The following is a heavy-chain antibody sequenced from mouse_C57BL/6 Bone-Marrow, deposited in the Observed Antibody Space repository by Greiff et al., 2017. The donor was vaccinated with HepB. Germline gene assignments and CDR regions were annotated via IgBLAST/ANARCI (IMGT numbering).Heavy chain of an antibody. CDR3: AREGLLSRFAY. D-gene: IGHD2-1*01. V-gene: IGHV3-6*01. Sequence: EVQRVESGPGLVKPSQSLSLTCSVTGYSITSGYYWNWIRQFPGNQLEWMGYISYDGSNNYNPSLKNRISITRDTSKNQFFLKLNSVTTEDTATYYCAREGLLSRFAYWGQGTLVTVSA. CDR2: ISYDGSN. CDR1: GYSITSGYY. J-gene: IGHJ3*01.